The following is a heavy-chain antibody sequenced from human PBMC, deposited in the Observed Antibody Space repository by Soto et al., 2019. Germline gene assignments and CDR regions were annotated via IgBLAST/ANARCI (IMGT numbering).Heavy chain of an antibody. CDR3: AKSTGGTANGMDV. D-gene: IGHD2-8*02. V-gene: IGHV3-9*01. CDR1: GFTFDEYG. J-gene: IGHJ6*02. CDR2: ISWNSGTI. Sequence: EVQLVESGGGLVQPGRSLRLSCGASGFTFDEYGMHWVRQAPGTGLEWVSGISWNSGTIGYADSVKGRFTISRDKAKNSLYLQMSSLRAEDTALYYCAKSTGGTANGMDVWGQGTTVTVSS.